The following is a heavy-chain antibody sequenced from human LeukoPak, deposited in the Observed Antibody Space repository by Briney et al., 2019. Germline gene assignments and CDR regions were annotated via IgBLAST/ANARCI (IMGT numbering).Heavy chain of an antibody. Sequence: SETLSLTCTVSGGSISSYYWSWIRQPPGKGLEWIRYIYYSGSTNYNPSLKSRVTISVDTSKNQFSLKLSSVTAADSAVYYCARSIGVVTNFDYWGQGTLVTVSS. J-gene: IGHJ4*02. V-gene: IGHV4-59*01. D-gene: IGHD3-3*01. CDR1: GGSISSYY. CDR3: ARSIGVVTNFDY. CDR2: IYYSGST.